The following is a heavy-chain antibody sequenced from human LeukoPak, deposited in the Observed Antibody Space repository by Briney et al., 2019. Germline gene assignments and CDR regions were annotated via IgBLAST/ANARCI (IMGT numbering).Heavy chain of an antibody. CDR3: ATEPLFPYNWNYAPYY. CDR1: GYTLTELS. Sequence: ASVKVSCKVSGYTLTELSMHWVRQAPGKGLEWMGGFDPEDGETIYAQKFQGRVTMAEDTSTDTAYMELSSLRSEDTAVYYCATEPLFPYNWNYAPYYWGQGTLVTVSS. CDR2: FDPEDGET. V-gene: IGHV1-24*01. D-gene: IGHD1-7*01. J-gene: IGHJ4*02.